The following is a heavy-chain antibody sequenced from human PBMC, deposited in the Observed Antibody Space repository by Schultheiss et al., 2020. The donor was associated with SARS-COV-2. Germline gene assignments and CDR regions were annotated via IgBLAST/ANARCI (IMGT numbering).Heavy chain of an antibody. CDR3: ARQASRGTWYDY. CDR2: VSYSGST. J-gene: IGHJ4*02. CDR1: GGSISSDY. D-gene: IGHD6-13*01. V-gene: IGHV4-59*08. Sequence: SETLSLTCSVSGGSISSDYWSWIRQPPGKGLEYIGYVSYSGSTNYNPSLKSRVTMSVDTSKNQFSLQLSSVTAADTAVYYCARQASRGTWYDYWGQGTLVTVSS.